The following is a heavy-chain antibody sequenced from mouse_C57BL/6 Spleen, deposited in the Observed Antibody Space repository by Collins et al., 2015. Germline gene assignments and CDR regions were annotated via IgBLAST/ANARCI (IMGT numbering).Heavy chain of an antibody. D-gene: IGHD1-1*01. J-gene: IGHJ1*03. V-gene: IGHV1-52*01. Sequence: QVQLQQPGAELVRPGSSVKLSCKASGYTFTSYWMHWVKQRPIQGLEWIGNIDPSDSETHYNQKFKDKATLTVDKSSSTAYMQLSSLTSEDSAVYYCASWGYYGSSYGYFDVWGTGTTVTVSS. CDR2: IDPSDSET. CDR1: GYTFTSYW. CDR3: ASWGYYGSSYGYFDV.